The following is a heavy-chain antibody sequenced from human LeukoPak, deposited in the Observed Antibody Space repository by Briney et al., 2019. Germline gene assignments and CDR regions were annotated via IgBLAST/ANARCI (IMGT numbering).Heavy chain of an antibody. V-gene: IGHV3-23*01. Sequence: GGSLRLSCAASGFTFSNYAMTWVRQAPGKGLEGVSTISGTTGSTYYADSVEGRFTISRDNSRNTLYLQMNSLRAEDTAVYYCAKRRLGGPTLPLCFDYWGQGTLVTVSS. CDR3: AKRRLGGPTLPLCFDY. CDR1: GFTFSNYA. J-gene: IGHJ4*02. CDR2: ISGTTGST. D-gene: IGHD1-26*01.